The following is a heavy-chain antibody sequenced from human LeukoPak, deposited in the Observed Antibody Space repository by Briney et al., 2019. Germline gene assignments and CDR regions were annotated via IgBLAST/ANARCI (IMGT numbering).Heavy chain of an antibody. CDR1: GFTFRSHE. CDR3: ARASYNSDWYFDQ. CDR2: ISISGSII. Sequence: PGGSLRLSCAVSGFTFRSHEMNWVRQAPGKGLEWISYISISGSIIYYADSVKGRFTISRDNARNSLFLQMGSLKIEDTAVYYCARASYNSDWYFDQWGQGTLVTVSS. D-gene: IGHD6-19*01. J-gene: IGHJ4*02. V-gene: IGHV3-48*03.